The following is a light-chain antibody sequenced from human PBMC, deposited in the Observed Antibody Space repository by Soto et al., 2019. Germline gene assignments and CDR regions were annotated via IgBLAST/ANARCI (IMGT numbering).Light chain of an antibody. Sequence: EIVLTQSPATLSLSPGEGATLSCRASQSIDNYLAWYQQKPGQAPRLLIYDASNRATGIPARFSGSGSGTDFTLTISSLEPEDFAVYYCQQRANWPPLTFGRGTKVEIK. CDR3: QQRANWPPLT. CDR1: QSIDNY. J-gene: IGKJ4*01. CDR2: DAS. V-gene: IGKV3-11*01.